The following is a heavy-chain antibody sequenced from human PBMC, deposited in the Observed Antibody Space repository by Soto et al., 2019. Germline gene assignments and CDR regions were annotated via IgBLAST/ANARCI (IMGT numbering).Heavy chain of an antibody. CDR3: ARDMGGDYFELSAC. CDR1: GYTFTSYG. CDR2: ITANNVNT. V-gene: IGHV1-18*01. J-gene: IGHJ4*02. D-gene: IGHD3-22*01. Sequence: DSVQVSCKTSGYTFTSYGISWVRQAPGQGLEWMGWITANNVNTNYAQKFQGRVTMTTDTSTATAYMELRSLRSDDTAVYYCARDMGGDYFELSACWGQGSPVTVSS.